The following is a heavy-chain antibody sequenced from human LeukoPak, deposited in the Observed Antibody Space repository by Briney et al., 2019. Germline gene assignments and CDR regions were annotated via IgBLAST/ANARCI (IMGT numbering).Heavy chain of an antibody. D-gene: IGHD6-13*01. CDR1: GCTVSSIY. Sequence: GGSLRLSCAASGCTVSSIYMNWVRQAPGKGLEWVSVIYSGGATYYAASVKGRFTISRDNSKNSLYLQMNRLRVEDTSVYFCARASTVGAAGLFDFWGQGTLVTVSS. CDR2: IYSGGAT. V-gene: IGHV3-53*01. CDR3: ARASTVGAAGLFDF. J-gene: IGHJ4*01.